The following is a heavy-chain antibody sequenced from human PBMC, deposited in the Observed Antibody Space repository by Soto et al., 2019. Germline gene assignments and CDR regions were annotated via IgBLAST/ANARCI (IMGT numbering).Heavy chain of an antibody. J-gene: IGHJ3*02. V-gene: IGHV4-59*08. Sequence: QVQLQESGPGLVKPSETLSLTCTVSGGSISSYYWSWIRQPPGKGLEWIGYIYYSGSTNYNPSLKSRVTISVDTSKNQFSLKLSSVTAADTAVYYCARRYCSFFDIWGQGTMVTVSS. CDR2: IYYSGST. CDR1: GGSISSYY. CDR3: ARRYCSFFDI. D-gene: IGHD3-10*01.